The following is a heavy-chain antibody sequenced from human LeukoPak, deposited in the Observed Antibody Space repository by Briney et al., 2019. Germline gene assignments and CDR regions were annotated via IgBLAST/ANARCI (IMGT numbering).Heavy chain of an antibody. CDR1: GFSNYA. J-gene: IGHJ2*01. CDR3: VKQGGFGPHWYFDL. Sequence: PGGSRRLSCSASGFSNYAMHWVRQAPGKGLEYVSSISSNGGSTYHADSVKGRFTISRDNSKNTLYLQMSSLRPEDTAVYYCVKQGGFGPHWYFDLWGRGTLVTVSS. D-gene: IGHD3-10*01. CDR2: ISSNGGST. V-gene: IGHV3-64D*06.